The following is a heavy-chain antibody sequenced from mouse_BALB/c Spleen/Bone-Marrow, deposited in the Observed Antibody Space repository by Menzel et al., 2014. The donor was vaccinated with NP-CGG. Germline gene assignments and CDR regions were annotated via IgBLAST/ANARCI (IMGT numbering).Heavy chain of an antibody. V-gene: IGHV1-54*01. J-gene: IGHJ2*01. CDR2: INPGSGST. Sequence: VQVVESGAELVRPGTSVKVSCKASGYAFTDYLMEWLKQRPGQGLEWIGVINPGSGSTNYNEKFKDKATLTADKSSSTAYMQLSSLTSDDSAVYFCARYDGYLDYWGQGTILTVSS. D-gene: IGHD2-3*01. CDR3: ARYDGYLDY. CDR1: GYAFTDYL.